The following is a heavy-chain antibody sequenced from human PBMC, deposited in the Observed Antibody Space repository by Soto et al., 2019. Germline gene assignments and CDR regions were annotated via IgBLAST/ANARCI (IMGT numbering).Heavy chain of an antibody. CDR2: IWYDGSNK. J-gene: IGHJ4*02. V-gene: IGHV3-33*08. CDR3: ARGSRWIQPWTHGLDY. Sequence: PGGSLRLSCAASGFTFSAYAMSWVRQAPGKGLEWVAGIWYDGSNKYYADSLKGRFTISRDSSRDTLYLQMNSLRAEDTAVYYCARGSRWIQPWTHGLDYWGQGTQVTVSS. D-gene: IGHD5-18*01. CDR1: GFTFSAYA.